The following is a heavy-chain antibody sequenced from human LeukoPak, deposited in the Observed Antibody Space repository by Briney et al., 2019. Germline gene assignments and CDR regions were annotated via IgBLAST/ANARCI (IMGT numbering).Heavy chain of an antibody. CDR2: ISGSGGST. Sequence: GGSLRLSCAASGFTFSSYAMSWVRQAPGKGLEWVSAISGSGGSTYYADSVKGRFTISRDNSKNTLYLQMNSLTAEHTAVYYCAKDTNYDILTGLGHAFDIWGQGTMVTVSS. J-gene: IGHJ3*02. CDR1: GFTFSSYA. V-gene: IGHV3-23*01. CDR3: AKDTNYDILTGLGHAFDI. D-gene: IGHD3-9*01.